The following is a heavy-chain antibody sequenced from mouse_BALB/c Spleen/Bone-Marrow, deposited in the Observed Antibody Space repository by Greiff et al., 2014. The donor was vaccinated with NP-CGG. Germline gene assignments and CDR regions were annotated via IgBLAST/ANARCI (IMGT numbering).Heavy chain of an antibody. CDR1: GFTIKDTY. CDR3: AGDGAY. Sequence: EVQLQQSGAELVKPGASVKLSCTASGFTIKDTYMHWVQQRPGQSLEWIGRIDPANGNTKYDPKFQGQSTISADTSSNTAYLQVSSLTSEDTAVYYGAGDGAYWGQGTLVTVSA. D-gene: IGHD3-3*01. V-gene: IGHV14-3*02. CDR2: IDPANGNT. J-gene: IGHJ3*01.